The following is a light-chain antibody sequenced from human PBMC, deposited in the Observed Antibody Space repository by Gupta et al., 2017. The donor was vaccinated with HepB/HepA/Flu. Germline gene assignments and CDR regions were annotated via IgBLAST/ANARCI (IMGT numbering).Light chain of an antibody. CDR1: SSDIGGYNY. CDR2: DVD. V-gene: IGLV2-8*01. Sequence: QSALTQPPSASGSPGQSVTISCTGTSSDIGGYNYVSWHQQHPGKAPKVMIYDVDQRPSGVPDRFSGSKSGNTASLTVSGLQAEDEADYYCSSYGGSNNLVFGGGTKLTVL. CDR3: SSYGGSNNLV. J-gene: IGLJ3*02.